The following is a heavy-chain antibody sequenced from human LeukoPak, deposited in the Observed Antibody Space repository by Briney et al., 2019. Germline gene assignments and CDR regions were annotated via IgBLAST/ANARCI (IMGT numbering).Heavy chain of an antibody. CDR3: AKDSGAAAGYLDY. D-gene: IGHD6-13*01. J-gene: IGHJ4*02. CDR2: IGTAGDT. Sequence: GGSLRLSCAASGFTFSSYDMHWVRQATGKGLEWVSAIGTAGDTYYPGSVKGRFTISRENAKNSLYLQMNSLRAEDTAVYYCAKDSGAAAGYLDYWGQGTLVTVSS. V-gene: IGHV3-13*01. CDR1: GFTFSSYD.